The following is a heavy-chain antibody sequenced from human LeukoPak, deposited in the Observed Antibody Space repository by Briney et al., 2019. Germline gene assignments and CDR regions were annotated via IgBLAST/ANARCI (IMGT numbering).Heavy chain of an antibody. CDR3: ARVIPYSSGWILKYYFDY. V-gene: IGHV4-39*07. J-gene: IGHJ4*02. Sequence: PSETLSLTCTVSGGSISSSSYYWGWIRQPPGKGLEWIGSIYYSGSTYYNPSLKSRVTISVDTSKNQFSLKLSSVTAADTAVYYCARVIPYSSGWILKYYFDYWGQGTLVTVSS. CDR1: GGSISSSSYY. CDR2: IYYSGST. D-gene: IGHD6-19*01.